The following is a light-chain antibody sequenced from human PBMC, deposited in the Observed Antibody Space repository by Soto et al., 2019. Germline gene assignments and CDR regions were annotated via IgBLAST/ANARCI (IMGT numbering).Light chain of an antibody. Sequence: VVLTQSPGTLSLSPGERATLSCRASQSVSGNYLAWYQQKPGQPPRLLMYGASTRPTGIPDRFTGSGFGTDFTLTISRLEPEAFAVYYCHQYGTSPGLFAFGPGTKVDIK. J-gene: IGKJ3*01. CDR3: HQYGTSPGLFA. CDR2: GAS. V-gene: IGKV3-20*01. CDR1: QSVSGNY.